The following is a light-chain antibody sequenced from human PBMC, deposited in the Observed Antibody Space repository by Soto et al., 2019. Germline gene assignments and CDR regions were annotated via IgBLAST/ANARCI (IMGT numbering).Light chain of an antibody. V-gene: IGLV2-14*01. J-gene: IGLJ1*01. CDR3: SSYTSATTYV. CDR1: SSDVGAYNY. CDR2: DVS. Sequence: QSALPQPASVSGSPGQSITISWTGTSSDVGAYNYDSWYQQYPGEAPKVIIYDVSHRPAGVSNRFSGSKSGNTASLTISGLQTQDEADYYCSSYTSATTYVFGTGTNVTVL.